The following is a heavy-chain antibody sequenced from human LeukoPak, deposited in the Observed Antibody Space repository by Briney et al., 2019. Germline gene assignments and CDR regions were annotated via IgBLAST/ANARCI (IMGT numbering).Heavy chain of an antibody. CDR3: AKVGAAGNLDY. CDR2: ISTSASNT. CDR1: GFTFSNYA. Sequence: PGGSLRLSCAASGFTFSNYAMNWVRQAPGKGLESVSLISTSASNTYYADSVKGRFTISRGNSKSTLYLQMNSLRAEDTAVYYCAKVGAAGNLDYWGQGTLVTVSS. V-gene: IGHV3-23*01. D-gene: IGHD6-13*01. J-gene: IGHJ4*02.